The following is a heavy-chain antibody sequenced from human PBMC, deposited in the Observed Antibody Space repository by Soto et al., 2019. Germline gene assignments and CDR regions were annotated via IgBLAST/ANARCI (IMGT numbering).Heavy chain of an antibody. J-gene: IGHJ6*02. CDR2: INSDGSST. V-gene: IGHV3-74*01. CDR1: GFTFSSYW. CDR3: ARDVVVVAATLYYYYGMDV. D-gene: IGHD2-15*01. Sequence: PGGSLRLSCAASGFTFSSYWMHWARQAPGKGLVWVSRINSDGSSTSYADSVKGRFTISRDNAKNTLYLQMNSLRAEDTAVYYCARDVVVVAATLYYYYGMDVWGQGTTVTVSS.